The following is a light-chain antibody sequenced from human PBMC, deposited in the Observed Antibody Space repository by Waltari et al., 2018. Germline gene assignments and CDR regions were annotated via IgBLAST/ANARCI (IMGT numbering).Light chain of an antibody. Sequence: QSVLTQPPSVSGAPGQRVTISCPGSSSHIGAGYDVHWYQQLPGTAPKLLIYGNSNRPSWVPDRFSGSKSGTSASLAITGLQAEDEADYYCQSYDSSLSGSYVFGTGTKVTVL. CDR1: SSHIGAGYD. J-gene: IGLJ1*01. V-gene: IGLV1-40*01. CDR2: GNS. CDR3: QSYDSSLSGSYV.